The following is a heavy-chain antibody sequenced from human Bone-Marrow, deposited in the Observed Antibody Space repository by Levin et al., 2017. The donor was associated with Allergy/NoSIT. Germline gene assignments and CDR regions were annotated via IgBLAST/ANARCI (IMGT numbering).Heavy chain of an antibody. CDR3: ARDWVGATPLDY. CDR2: ISSSSSYI. J-gene: IGHJ4*02. D-gene: IGHD1-26*01. Sequence: GGSLRLSCAASGFTFSSYSMNWVRQAPGKGLEWVSSISSSSSYIYYADSVKGRFTISRDNAKNSLYLQMNSLRAEDTAVYYCARDWVGATPLDYWGQGTLVTVSS. CDR1: GFTFSSYS. V-gene: IGHV3-21*01.